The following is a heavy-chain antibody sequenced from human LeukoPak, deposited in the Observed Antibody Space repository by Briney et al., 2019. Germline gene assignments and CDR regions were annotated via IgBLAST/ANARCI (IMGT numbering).Heavy chain of an antibody. CDR2: IKQDGSEK. D-gene: IGHD5-24*01. Sequence: GGSLRLSCAASGFTFSSYWTSWVRQAPGKGLEWVANIKQDGSEKYYVDSVKGRFTISRDNAKNSLYLQMNSLRAEDTAVYYCAREMATIWHWFDPWGQGTLVTVSS. V-gene: IGHV3-7*01. J-gene: IGHJ5*02. CDR1: GFTFSSYW. CDR3: AREMATIWHWFDP.